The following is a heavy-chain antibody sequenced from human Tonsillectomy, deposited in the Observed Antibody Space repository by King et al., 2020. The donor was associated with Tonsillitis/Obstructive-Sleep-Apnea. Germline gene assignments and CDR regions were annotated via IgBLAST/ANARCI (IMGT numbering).Heavy chain of an antibody. V-gene: IGHV4-34*01. J-gene: IGHJ4*02. Sequence: VQLQEWGAGLLKPSETLSLTCAVYGGSFSGYYWNWIRQPPGKGLEWLGEIDHSGSTNYTPSLKSRVTVSVDTSKNQFSLKLSSVTAADTAVYYCAREHSSSLDYWGQGTLVTVSS. CDR1: GGSFSGYY. CDR3: AREHSSSLDY. D-gene: IGHD6-13*01. CDR2: IDHSGST.